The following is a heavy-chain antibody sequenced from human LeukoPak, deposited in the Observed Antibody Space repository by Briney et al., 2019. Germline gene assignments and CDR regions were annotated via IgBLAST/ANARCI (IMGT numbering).Heavy chain of an antibody. D-gene: IGHD1-14*01. CDR1: GYTFTGYY. Sequence: ASVKVSCKASGYTFTGYYMHWVRQAPGQGLGWMGWINPNSGGTNYAQKFQGWVTMTRDTSISTAYMELSRLRSDDTAVYYCARDAREQNHSFDYWGQGTLVTVSS. J-gene: IGHJ4*02. CDR2: INPNSGGT. V-gene: IGHV1-2*04. CDR3: ARDAREQNHSFDY.